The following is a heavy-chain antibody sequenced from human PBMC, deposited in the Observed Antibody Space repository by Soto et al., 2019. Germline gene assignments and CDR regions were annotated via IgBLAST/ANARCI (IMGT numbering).Heavy chain of an antibody. D-gene: IGHD3-10*01. CDR3: ARHGAQYYGSGSYYHFYYYYMDV. V-gene: IGHV4-59*08. CDR1: GGSISSYY. J-gene: IGHJ6*03. Sequence: SETLSLTCTVSGGSISSYYWSWIRQPPGKGLEWIGYIYYSGSTNYNPSLKSRVTISVDTSKNQFSLKLSSVTAADTAVYYCARHGAQYYGSGSYYHFYYYYMDVWGKGTTVTVSS. CDR2: IYYSGST.